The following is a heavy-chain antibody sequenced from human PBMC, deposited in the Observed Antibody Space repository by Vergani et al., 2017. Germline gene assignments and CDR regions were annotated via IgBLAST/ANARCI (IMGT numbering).Heavy chain of an antibody. CDR2: ISCSGGST. CDR1: GFTFSSYA. J-gene: IGHJ4*02. D-gene: IGHD6-6*01. V-gene: IGHV3-23*01. CDR3: AKGYSSSSEEIDY. Sequence: EVQLLESGGGLVQPGGSLRLSCAASGFTFSSYAMSWVRQAPGKGLECVSAISCSGGSTYYADSVKGRFTISRDNSKNTLYLQMNSLRAEDTAVYYCAKGYSSSSEEIDYWGQGTLVTVSS.